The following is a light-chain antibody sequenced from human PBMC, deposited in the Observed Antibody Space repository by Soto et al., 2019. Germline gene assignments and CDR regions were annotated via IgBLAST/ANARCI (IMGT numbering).Light chain of an antibody. CDR3: QQYNNWHPWT. CDR2: GVS. J-gene: IGKJ1*01. V-gene: IGKV3D-15*01. Sequence: ETVLTQSPGTLSLSPGERAPLSCRASQSVSNNYLAWYQQQPGQAPRLLIYGVSSRATGIPDRFSGSGSGTEFTLTISSLQSEDFAVYYCQQYNNWHPWTFGQGTKVDI. CDR1: QSVSNN.